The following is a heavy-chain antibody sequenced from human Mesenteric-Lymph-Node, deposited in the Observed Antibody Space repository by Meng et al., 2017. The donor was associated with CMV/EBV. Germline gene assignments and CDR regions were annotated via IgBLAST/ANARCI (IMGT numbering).Heavy chain of an antibody. V-gene: IGHV3-30*02. Sequence: GGSLRLSCAASGFTISEYGMHWVRQAPGKGLEWVAFIRFDGSDKYYADSVKGRFTISRDNSKNTLYLQMNSLRAEDTAVYYCAKTPGGPASPHFDYWGQGTLVTVSS. CDR3: AKTPGGPASPHFDY. CDR1: GFTISEYG. D-gene: IGHD3-16*01. CDR2: IRFDGSDK. J-gene: IGHJ4*02.